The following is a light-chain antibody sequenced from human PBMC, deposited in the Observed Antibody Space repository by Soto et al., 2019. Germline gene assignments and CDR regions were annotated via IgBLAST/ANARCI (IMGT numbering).Light chain of an antibody. CDR1: SSNIGSNT. V-gene: IGLV1-44*01. CDR2: SHN. CDR3: ATWDDSLDGYV. Sequence: QSVLTQPPSASGTPGQRVIISCSGSSSNIGSNTVNWYQQLPGTAPKLLIYSHNQRPSGVPDRFSGSQSGTSASLDISGLQYEDEADYYCATWDDSLDGYVFGTGTKLTVL. J-gene: IGLJ1*01.